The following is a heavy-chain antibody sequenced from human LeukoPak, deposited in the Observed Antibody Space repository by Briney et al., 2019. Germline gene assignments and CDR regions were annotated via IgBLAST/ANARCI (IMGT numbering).Heavy chain of an antibody. Sequence: SETLSLTCGVSGGSLRSDVCNWSWIRQPPGKGLEWIGSIYYSGSTKYNPSLKSRGTISLDTSKNQFSLILSSVTAADTAVYYCARDRLIADRWGGMDVWGKGTTVIVSS. J-gene: IGHJ6*04. CDR2: IYYSGST. D-gene: IGHD3-22*01. CDR1: GGSLRSDVCN. CDR3: ARDRLIADRWGGMDV. V-gene: IGHV4-61*08.